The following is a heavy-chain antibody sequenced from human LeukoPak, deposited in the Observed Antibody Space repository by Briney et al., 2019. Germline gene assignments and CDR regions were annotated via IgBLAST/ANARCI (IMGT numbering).Heavy chain of an antibody. Sequence: ASVKVSCKASGYTFTGYYMHWVRQAPGQGLEWMGWINPNSGGTNYAQKFQGRVTMTRNTSISTAYMELSSLRSEDTAVYYCARARVGASGYWGQGTLVTVSS. CDR2: INPNSGGT. CDR1: GYTFTGYY. D-gene: IGHD1-26*01. J-gene: IGHJ4*02. CDR3: ARARVGASGY. V-gene: IGHV1-2*02.